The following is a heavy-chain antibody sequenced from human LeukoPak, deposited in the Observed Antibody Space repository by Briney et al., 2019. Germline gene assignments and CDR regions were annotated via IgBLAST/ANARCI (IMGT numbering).Heavy chain of an antibody. D-gene: IGHD1-1*01. CDR1: GFTFSDYA. Sequence: GGSLRLSCAASGFTFSDYAMSWVRQAPGKGLEWVSTASYYVGKQYHADSVGGRFTVSRDNSRNTVSLQMSSLRVEDMGIYYCAKAGIGADGAGFLCEYWGQGTLVTVSS. CDR3: AKAGIGADGAGFLCEY. CDR2: ASYYVGKQ. J-gene: IGHJ4*02. V-gene: IGHV3-23*01.